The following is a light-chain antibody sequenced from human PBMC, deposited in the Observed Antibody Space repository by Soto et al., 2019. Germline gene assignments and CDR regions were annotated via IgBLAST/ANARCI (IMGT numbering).Light chain of an antibody. J-gene: IGKJ1*01. CDR3: QQYYSGRT. Sequence: DIVMTQSPDSLAVSLGERTTINCRSSQSVLHRSKRKNYLAWYQQKAGQPPKLLISWASTRESGVPDRFSGSGSGTDFTLTIRRLQAEDVATYYCQQYYSGRTFGQGTKVEI. CDR2: WAS. CDR1: QSVLHRSKRKNY. V-gene: IGKV4-1*01.